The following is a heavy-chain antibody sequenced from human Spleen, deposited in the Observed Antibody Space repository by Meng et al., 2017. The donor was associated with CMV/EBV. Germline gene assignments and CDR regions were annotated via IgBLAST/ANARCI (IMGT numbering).Heavy chain of an antibody. Sequence: LSCPSSGFSFRCSALPWVRQASWKGLEWVGRISSKAPSYATAYAASVKGRFTISRDDSKNTAYLQMISLKTEDTAVYYCTRSSSSSDYWGQGTLVTVSS. CDR3: TRSSSSSDY. CDR2: ISSKAPSYAT. J-gene: IGHJ4*02. V-gene: IGHV3-73*01. D-gene: IGHD6-6*01. CDR1: GFSFRCSA.